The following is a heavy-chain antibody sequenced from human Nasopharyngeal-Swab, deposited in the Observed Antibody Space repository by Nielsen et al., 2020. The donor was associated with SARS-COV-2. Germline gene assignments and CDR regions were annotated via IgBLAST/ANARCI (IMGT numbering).Heavy chain of an antibody. D-gene: IGHD3-22*01. J-gene: IGHJ6*03. V-gene: IGHV1-69*01. Sequence: WVRQAPGQGLEWMGGIIPIFGTANYAQKFQGRVTITADESTSTAYMELSSLRFEGTAVYYCARGGDYYDSSGYYYASYYYMDVWGKGTTVTVSS. CDR2: IIPIFGTA. CDR3: ARGGDYYDSSGYYYASYYYMDV.